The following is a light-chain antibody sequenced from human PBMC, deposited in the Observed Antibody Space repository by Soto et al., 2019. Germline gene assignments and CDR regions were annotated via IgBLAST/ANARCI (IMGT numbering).Light chain of an antibody. CDR2: SDD. V-gene: IGLV1-44*01. Sequence: QSVLTQPPSASGTPGQRVTISCSGSNSNIGSYSVNWYRHLPGTAPKLLVFSDDQRPSGVPDRFSGSKSGPSASLAISGLQSEDEADYYCAAWDDSLNGPVVGGGTKLTVL. J-gene: IGLJ2*01. CDR1: NSNIGSYS. CDR3: AAWDDSLNGPV.